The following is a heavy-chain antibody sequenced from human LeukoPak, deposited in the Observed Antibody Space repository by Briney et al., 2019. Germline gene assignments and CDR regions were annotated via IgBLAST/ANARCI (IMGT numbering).Heavy chain of an antibody. Sequence: ASVKVSCKASGYTFTDYYMHWVRQAPGQGLEWMGWINPNSGVTMYAQNFQGRVTMTRDTSISTAYMDLSRLRSDDTAVYYCARDRGYYYDSSGYLDYWGQGTLVTVSS. J-gene: IGHJ4*02. CDR1: GYTFTDYY. CDR3: ARDRGYYYDSSGYLDY. V-gene: IGHV1-2*02. D-gene: IGHD3-22*01. CDR2: INPNSGVT.